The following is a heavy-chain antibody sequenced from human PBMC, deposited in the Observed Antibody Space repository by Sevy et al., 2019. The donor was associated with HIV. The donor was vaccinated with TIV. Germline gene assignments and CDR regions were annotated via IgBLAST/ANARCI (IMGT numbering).Heavy chain of an antibody. CDR2: IYTSGST. Sequence: SETLSLTCTVSGGCISSYYWSWIRQPTGKGLEWIGRIYTSGSTNYNPSLKSRVTMSVDTSKNQFSLKLSSVTAADTAVYYCARVYYGDYVGYYFDYWGQGTLVTVSS. CDR3: ARVYYGDYVGYYFDY. CDR1: GGCISSYY. J-gene: IGHJ4*02. V-gene: IGHV4-4*07. D-gene: IGHD4-17*01.